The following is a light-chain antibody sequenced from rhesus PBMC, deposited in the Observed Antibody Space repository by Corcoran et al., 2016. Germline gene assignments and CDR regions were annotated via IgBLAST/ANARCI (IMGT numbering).Light chain of an antibody. CDR3: SSYAGSNPL. Sequence: QAALTQPRSVSGSPGQSVTISCTGTSSDIGGYNYVSWYQQHPGTAPKLMIYEVSKRPSGVSDRFSGSKSGNTASLTISGLQAEDEADYYCSSYAGSNPLFGGGTRLTVL. V-gene: IGLV2-32*02. CDR2: EVS. J-gene: IGLJ2*01. CDR1: SSDIGGYNY.